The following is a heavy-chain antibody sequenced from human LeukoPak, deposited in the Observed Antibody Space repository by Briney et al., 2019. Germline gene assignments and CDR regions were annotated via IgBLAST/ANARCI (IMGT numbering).Heavy chain of an antibody. V-gene: IGHV1-8*01. CDR1: GYTFTSYD. J-gene: IGHJ4*02. CDR2: MNPNSGNT. Sequence: ASVKVSCKASGYTFTSYDINWVRQATGQGLEWIGWMNPNSGNTGYAQKFQGRVTMTRNTSISTAYMELSRLRSDDTAVYYCARPVRQPTGWYDYWGQGTLVTVSS. CDR3: ARPVRQPTGWYDY. D-gene: IGHD6-19*01.